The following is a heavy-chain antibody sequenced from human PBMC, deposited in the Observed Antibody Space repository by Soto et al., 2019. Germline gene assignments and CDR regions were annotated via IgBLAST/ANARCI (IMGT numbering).Heavy chain of an antibody. Sequence: QVQLVQSGAEVKKPGASVKVSCKASGYTFTSYDFNWVRQASGQGLEWMGIINPSGGSTSYAQKFQGRVTMTRDTSTSTVYMELSSLRSEDTAVYYCARDVGDGYKPPFYFDYWGQGTLVTVSS. D-gene: IGHD5-12*01. J-gene: IGHJ4*02. CDR3: ARDVGDGYKPPFYFDY. CDR2: INPSGGST. CDR1: GYTFTSYD. V-gene: IGHV1-46*01.